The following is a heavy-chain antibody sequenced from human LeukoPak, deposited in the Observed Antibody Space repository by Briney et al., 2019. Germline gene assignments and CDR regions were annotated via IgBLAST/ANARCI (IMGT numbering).Heavy chain of an antibody. Sequence: GESLKISCKSSGYSFTSYWIGWVRQMPGKGLEWMGIIYPGDSDTRYSPSFQGHVTISADKSISTAYLQWSGLKASDTAMYYCARRLPPGYFDCWGQGTLVTVSS. CDR2: IYPGDSDT. J-gene: IGHJ4*02. CDR1: GYSFTSYW. CDR3: ARRLPPGYFDC. V-gene: IGHV5-51*01. D-gene: IGHD5/OR15-5a*01.